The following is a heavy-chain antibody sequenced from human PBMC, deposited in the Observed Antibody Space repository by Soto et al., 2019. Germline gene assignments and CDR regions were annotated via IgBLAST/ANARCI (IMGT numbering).Heavy chain of an antibody. J-gene: IGHJ4*02. CDR2: ISSSSSYI. CDR3: ARDHTKYYYDSSGYYYPY. CDR1: GFTFSSYS. D-gene: IGHD3-22*01. Sequence: SLRLSCAASGFTFSSYSMNWVRQAPGKGLEWVSSISSSSSYIYYADSVKGRFTISRDNAKNSLYLQMNSLRAEDTAVYYCARDHTKYYYDSSGYYYPYWGQGTLVTVSS. V-gene: IGHV3-21*01.